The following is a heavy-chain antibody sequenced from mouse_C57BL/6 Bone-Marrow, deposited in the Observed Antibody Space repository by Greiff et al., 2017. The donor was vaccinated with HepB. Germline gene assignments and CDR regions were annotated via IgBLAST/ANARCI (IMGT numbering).Heavy chain of an antibody. CDR2: IYPRSGNT. CDR3: ARRRVLRLQAWFAY. Sequence: VKLMESGAELARPGASVKLSCKASGYTFTSYGISWVKQRTGQGLEWIGEIYPRSGNTYYNEKFKGKATLTADKSSSTAYMELRSLTSEDSAVYFCARRRVLRLQAWFAYWGQGTPVTVSA. J-gene: IGHJ3*01. D-gene: IGHD1-2*01. V-gene: IGHV1-81*01. CDR1: GYTFTSYG.